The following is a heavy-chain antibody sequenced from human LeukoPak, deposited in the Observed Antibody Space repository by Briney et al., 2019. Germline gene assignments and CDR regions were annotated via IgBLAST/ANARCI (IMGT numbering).Heavy chain of an antibody. CDR1: GFAVSSNY. V-gene: IGHV3-53*01. CDR3: ARARGNSEFDS. D-gene: IGHD4-23*01. CDR2: IYSGGNT. Sequence: GGSLRLSCAASGFAVSSNYMSWVRQAPGKGLECVSVIYSGGNTFYADFVQGRFTISRDDSKNTLYLQMNSLRAEDTAVYFCARARGNSEFDSWGQGTLVTVSS. J-gene: IGHJ4*02.